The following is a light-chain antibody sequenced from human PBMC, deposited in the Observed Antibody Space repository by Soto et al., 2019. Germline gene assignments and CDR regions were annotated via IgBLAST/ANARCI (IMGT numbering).Light chain of an antibody. V-gene: IGKV1-39*01. CDR2: AAS. CDR1: QSISSY. J-gene: IGKJ4*01. Sequence: DIQMTQSPSSLSASVGDRVTITCRASQSISSYLNWYQQKPGKAPKLLIYAASSLQSGVPSRFSGSGSGTDFTLTISSLQPEDFVTYYCQQSYSTAFGGGTKVDIK. CDR3: QQSYSTA.